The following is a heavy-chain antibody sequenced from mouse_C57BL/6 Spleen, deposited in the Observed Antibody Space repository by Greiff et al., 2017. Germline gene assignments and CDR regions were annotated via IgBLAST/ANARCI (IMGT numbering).Heavy chain of an antibody. CDR2: INPYNGDT. J-gene: IGHJ2*01. CDR1: GYSFTGYF. Sequence: VQLQQSGPELVKPGDSVKISCKASGYSFTGYFMTWVMQSHGKSLEWIGRINPYNGDTFYNQKFKGKATLTVDKSSSTAHMELRSLTSEDSAVYYCARCLLRGHYFDYWGQGTTLTVSS. CDR3: ARCLLRGHYFDY. D-gene: IGHD2-1*01. V-gene: IGHV1-20*01.